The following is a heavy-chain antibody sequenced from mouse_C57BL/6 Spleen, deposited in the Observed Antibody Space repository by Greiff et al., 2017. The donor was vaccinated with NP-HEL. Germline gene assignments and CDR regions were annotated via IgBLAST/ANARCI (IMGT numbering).Heavy chain of an antibody. V-gene: IGHV1-54*01. CDR2: INPGSGGT. CDR1: GYAFTNYL. CDR3: ARWTPYYYYYDY. Sequence: VQLQQSGAELVRPGTSVKVSCKASGYAFTNYLIEWVKQRPGQGLEWIGVINPGSGGTNYNEKFKGKATLTADKSSSTAYMQLSSLTSEDSAVYFCARWTPYYYYYDYWGQGTTLTVCS. J-gene: IGHJ2*01. D-gene: IGHD1-1*02.